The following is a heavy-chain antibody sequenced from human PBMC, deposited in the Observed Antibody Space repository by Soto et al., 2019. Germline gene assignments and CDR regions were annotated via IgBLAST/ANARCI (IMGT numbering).Heavy chain of an antibody. CDR2: ISYDGSNK. V-gene: IGHV3-30*18. J-gene: IGHJ6*02. CDR3: AKPSSTSLAARWQDYYYYGMDV. Sequence: PGESLKISCAASGSTFSSYGMHWVRQAPGKGLEWVAVISYDGSNKYYADSVKGRFTISRDNSKNTLYLQMNSLRAEDTAVYYCAKPSSTSLAARWQDYYYYGMDVWGQGTTVTVSS. CDR1: GSTFSSYG. D-gene: IGHD6-6*01.